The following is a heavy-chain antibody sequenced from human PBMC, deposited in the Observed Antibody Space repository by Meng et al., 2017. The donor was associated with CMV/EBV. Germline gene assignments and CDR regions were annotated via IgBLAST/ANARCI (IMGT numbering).Heavy chain of an antibody. CDR1: GVSRSTSGVG. Sequence: QITLNVSGPTLVQPTTTLTLTCTCSGVSRSTSGVGVGCIRQPPGKALEWLALIYWDDDKSYSPSLKSRLTITKDTSKNHVVLTMTNMDPVDTATYYCARIAAAGRFDYWGQGTLVTVSS. D-gene: IGHD6-13*01. V-gene: IGHV2-5*02. CDR3: ARIAAAGRFDY. CDR2: IYWDDDK. J-gene: IGHJ4*02.